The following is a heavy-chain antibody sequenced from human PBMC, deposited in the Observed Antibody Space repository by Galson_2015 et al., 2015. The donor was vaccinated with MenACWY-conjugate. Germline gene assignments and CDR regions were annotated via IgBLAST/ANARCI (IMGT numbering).Heavy chain of an antibody. CDR2: ISTYNGDT. J-gene: IGHJ4*02. D-gene: IGHD3-16*01. V-gene: IGHV1-18*01. CDR1: GYTFSTYG. CDR3: ARLKKLGESDYFWGSYGY. Sequence: SVKVSCKASGYTFSTYGIAWVRQAPGHGLEWMRWISTYNGDTNYAQKFQGRVTMTTDTSTSTAYMELRSLRSDDTAMYYCARLKKLGESDYFWGSYGYWGQGTLLTVSS.